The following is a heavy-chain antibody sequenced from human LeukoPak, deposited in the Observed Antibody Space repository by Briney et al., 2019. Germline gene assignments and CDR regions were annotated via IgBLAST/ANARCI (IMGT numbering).Heavy chain of an antibody. CDR1: GVTFSGSA. CDR3: TSPHRVVVVAADIRDALDI. V-gene: IGHV3-73*01. J-gene: IGHJ3*02. D-gene: IGHD2-15*01. Sequence: PGGSLRLSCAASGVTFSGSAMHWVRQASGEGLEWVGRIRSKANSYATAYAASVKGRFTIARDDSKNTAYLQMNSLKTEDTAVYYCTSPHRVVVVAADIRDALDIWGQGTMVTVSS. CDR2: IRSKANSYAT.